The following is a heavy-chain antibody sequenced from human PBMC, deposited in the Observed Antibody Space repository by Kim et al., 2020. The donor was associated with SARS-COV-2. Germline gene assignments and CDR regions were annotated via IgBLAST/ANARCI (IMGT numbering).Heavy chain of an antibody. CDR3: ARDLSGWYYFDY. V-gene: IGHV3-21*01. D-gene: IGHD6-19*01. Sequence: YADSVKGRFTISRDNAKNSLYLQMNSLRAEDTAVYYCARDLSGWYYFDYWGQGTLVTVSS. J-gene: IGHJ4*02.